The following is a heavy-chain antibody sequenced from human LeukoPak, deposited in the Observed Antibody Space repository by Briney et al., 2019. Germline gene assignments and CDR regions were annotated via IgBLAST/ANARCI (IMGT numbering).Heavy chain of an antibody. J-gene: IGHJ5*02. CDR3: AKDPGVPNWFDP. D-gene: IGHD3-10*01. V-gene: IGHV3-23*01. CDR2: IGGSGSTT. Sequence: GGSLRLSCAASGFTFSSYAMSWGRQAPGKGLEWVSAIGGSGSTTYYADSVKGRFTISRDNSKNTLYLQMNSLRAEDTAVYYCAKDPGVPNWFDPWGQGTLVTVSS. CDR1: GFTFSSYA.